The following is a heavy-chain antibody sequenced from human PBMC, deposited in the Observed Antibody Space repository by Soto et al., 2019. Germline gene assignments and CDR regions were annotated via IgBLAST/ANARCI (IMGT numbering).Heavy chain of an antibody. Sequence: QVQLVESGGGVVQPGRSLRLSCAASGFTFTGYAMHWVRQAPGEGLEWVAVISYDGGNKFYADSVKGRFTISRDNSKNTVYLQINSLRTDDTAVFYCVRDTPEGCSGGTCYEYFEHWGQGTLVTVSS. J-gene: IGHJ1*01. CDR1: GFTFTGYA. V-gene: IGHV3-30*04. D-gene: IGHD2-15*01. CDR2: ISYDGGNK. CDR3: VRDTPEGCSGGTCYEYFEH.